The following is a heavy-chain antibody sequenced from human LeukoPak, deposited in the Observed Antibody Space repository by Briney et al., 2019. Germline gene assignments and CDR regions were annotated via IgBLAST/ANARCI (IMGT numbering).Heavy chain of an antibody. Sequence: GGSLRLSCAASGFTFSSYGMHWVRQAPGKGLEWVAVISYDGNNRYSADSVKGRFTISRDNSKNTLYLQMNSLRAEDTAVYYCAKGYSGYDYFDYWGQGTLVTVSS. CDR3: AKGYSGYDYFDY. V-gene: IGHV3-30*18. CDR1: GFTFSSYG. CDR2: ISYDGNNR. J-gene: IGHJ4*02. D-gene: IGHD5-12*01.